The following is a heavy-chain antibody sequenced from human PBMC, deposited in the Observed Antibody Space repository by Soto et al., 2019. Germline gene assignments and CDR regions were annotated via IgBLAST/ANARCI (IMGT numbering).Heavy chain of an antibody. J-gene: IGHJ6*02. CDR3: AKDLGYGGSSSLDCYYGMDV. CDR2: INHSGST. CDR1: GGSFSGYY. Sequence: PSEILSLTCAVYGGSFSGYYWSWIRQPPGKGLEWIGEINHSGSTNYNPSLKSRVTITVDTTKNQFSLKLSSVTAADTAVYNCAKDLGYGGSSSLDCYYGMDVWGQGTTVTVSS. V-gene: IGHV4-34*01. D-gene: IGHD6-6*01.